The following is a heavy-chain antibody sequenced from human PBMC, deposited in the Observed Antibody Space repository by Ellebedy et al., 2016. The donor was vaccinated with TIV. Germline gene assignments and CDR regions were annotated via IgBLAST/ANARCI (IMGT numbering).Heavy chain of an antibody. CDR1: GFTFSSYA. J-gene: IGHJ4*02. CDR2: ISGSGGST. V-gene: IGHV3-23*01. CDR3: AKDTVRGVITSFYFDY. Sequence: GGSLRLXCAASGFTFSSYAMSWVRQAPGKGLEWVSAISGSGGSTYYADSVKGRFTISRDNSKNPLYLQMNSLRAEDTAVYYCAKDTVRGVITSFYFDYWGQGTLVTVSS. D-gene: IGHD3-10*01.